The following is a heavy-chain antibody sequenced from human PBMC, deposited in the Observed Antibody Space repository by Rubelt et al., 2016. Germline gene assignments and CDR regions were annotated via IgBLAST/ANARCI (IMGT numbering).Heavy chain of an antibody. D-gene: IGHD2-15*01. V-gene: IGHV3-48*02. Sequence: EVQLVESGGGVVQPGGSLRLSCVASGFTFSDYSMNWVRQAPGKGLEWISYIRVSSGAIYYADSVRGRFTGSREDAKNSLYLQMNSLRDEDTATYYCVRDLGGHPPDCYWGQGTLVTVSS. J-gene: IGHJ4*02. CDR3: VRDLGGHPPDCY. CDR2: IRVSSGAI. CDR1: GFTFSDYS.